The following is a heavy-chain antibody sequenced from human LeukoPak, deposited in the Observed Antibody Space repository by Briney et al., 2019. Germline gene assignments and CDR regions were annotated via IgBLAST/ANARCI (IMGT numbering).Heavy chain of an antibody. Sequence: ASVKVSCKASGYTFTDFGISWVRQAPGQGLEWMGWSSAYNGNTNYAQKFQGRVTMTTDTSTSTAYMEVSSLRSEDTAVYYCARDSGYYDSSGYYFDYWGQGTLVTVSS. J-gene: IGHJ4*02. V-gene: IGHV1-18*01. CDR1: GYTFTDFG. CDR3: ARDSGYYDSSGYYFDY. CDR2: SSAYNGNT. D-gene: IGHD3-22*01.